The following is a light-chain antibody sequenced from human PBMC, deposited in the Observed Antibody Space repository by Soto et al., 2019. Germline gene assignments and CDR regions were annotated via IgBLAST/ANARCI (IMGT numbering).Light chain of an antibody. V-gene: IGLV4-69*01. CDR1: SGHSSYA. CDR2: LNSDGSH. CDR3: QTWGTGNVV. J-gene: IGLJ2*01. Sequence: QPVLTQSLSASASLGASVKLTCTLSSGHSSYAIAWHQQQPEKGPRYLMKLNSDGSHSKGDGIPDRFSGSSSGAERYLTISSLQSEDEADYYCQTWGTGNVVFGGGTKLTVL.